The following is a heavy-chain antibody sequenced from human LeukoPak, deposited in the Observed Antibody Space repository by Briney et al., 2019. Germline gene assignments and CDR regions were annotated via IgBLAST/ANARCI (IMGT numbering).Heavy chain of an antibody. V-gene: IGHV3-21*01. CDR1: GFTFSSYG. CDR2: ISSSSPYI. J-gene: IGHJ4*02. CDR3: ARLYSRVGPFDY. Sequence: GRSLRLSCAASGFTFSSYGMHWVRQAPGKGLEWVASISSSSPYIYYTDSVKGRFTISRDNAKNSLYLQMNSLRAEDTAVYYCARLYSRVGPFDYWGQGTLVTVSS. D-gene: IGHD5-18*01.